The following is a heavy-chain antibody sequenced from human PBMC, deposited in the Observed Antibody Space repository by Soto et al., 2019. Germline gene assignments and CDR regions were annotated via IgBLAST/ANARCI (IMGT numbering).Heavy chain of an antibody. CDR1: VGSISSGGYY. D-gene: IGHD2-2*01. J-gene: IGHJ4*02. CDR2: IYYSGST. Sequence: QVQLQESGPGLVKPSQTLSLTCTVSVGSISSGGYYWSWIRQHPGKGLEWIGDIYYSGSTYYNPSLKSRVTISVDTSKNQFSLKLSSVTAADTAVYYCASLGYCSSTSCLYFDYWGQGTLVTVSS. V-gene: IGHV4-31*03. CDR3: ASLGYCSSTSCLYFDY.